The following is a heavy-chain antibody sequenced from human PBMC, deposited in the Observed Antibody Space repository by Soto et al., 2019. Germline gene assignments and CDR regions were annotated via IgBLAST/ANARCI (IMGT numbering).Heavy chain of an antibody. V-gene: IGHV4-59*08. CDR3: ARKSAAARRWGWFDP. D-gene: IGHD6-6*01. CDR1: GGSISSYY. J-gene: IGHJ5*02. Sequence: SETLSLTCTVSGGSISSYYWSWIRQPPGKGLEWIGYIYYSGSTNYNPSLKSRVTISVDTSKNQFSLKLSSVTAADTAVYYCARKSAAARRWGWFDPWGQGTLVTVSS. CDR2: IYYSGST.